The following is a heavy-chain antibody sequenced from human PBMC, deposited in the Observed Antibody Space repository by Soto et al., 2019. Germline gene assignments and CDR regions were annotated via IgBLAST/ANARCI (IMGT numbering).Heavy chain of an antibody. CDR3: ARQRYGDSYFDL. D-gene: IGHD4-17*01. CDR1: GYTFTSYG. J-gene: IGHJ2*01. CDR2: ISAYNGNT. V-gene: IGHV1-18*01. Sequence: EASVKVSCKASGYTFTSYGISWVRQAPGQGLEWMGWISAYNGNTNYAQKLQGRVTMTTDTSTSTAYMELRSLRSYDTAVYYCARQRYGDSYFDLWGRGTLVTVSS.